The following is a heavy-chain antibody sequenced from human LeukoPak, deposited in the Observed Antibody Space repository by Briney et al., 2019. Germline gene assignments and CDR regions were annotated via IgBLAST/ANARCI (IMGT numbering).Heavy chain of an antibody. D-gene: IGHD3-10*01. V-gene: IGHV1-69*06. CDR2: IIPIFGTA. CDR1: GGTFSSYA. CDR3: ARQGRLLWFGELPDAFDI. Sequence: SVKVSCKASGGTFSSYAISWVRQAPGQGLEWMGGIIPIFGTANYAQKFQGRVTITADKSTSTAYMELSRLRSDDTAVYYCARQGRLLWFGELPDAFDIWGQGTMVTVSS. J-gene: IGHJ3*02.